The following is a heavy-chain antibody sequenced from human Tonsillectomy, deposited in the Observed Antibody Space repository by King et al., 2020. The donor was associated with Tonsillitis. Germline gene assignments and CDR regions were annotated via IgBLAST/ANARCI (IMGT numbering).Heavy chain of an antibody. CDR2: ITTAGDT. V-gene: IGHV3-13*01. Sequence: EVQLVESGGGLVQPGGSLRLSCAASGFTFSTYDMHWVRQATGKGLEWVSAITTAGDTYYPGSVKGRFTISRENANNSLHLQMNNLRAGDTAVYYCARAYYYYMDVWGTGTTVTVSS. CDR1: GFTFSTYD. CDR3: ARAYYYYMDV. J-gene: IGHJ6*03.